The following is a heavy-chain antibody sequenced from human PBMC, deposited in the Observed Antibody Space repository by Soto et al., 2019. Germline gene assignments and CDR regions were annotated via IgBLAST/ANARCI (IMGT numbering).Heavy chain of an antibody. V-gene: IGHV3-30-3*01. D-gene: IGHD6-19*01. CDR1: GFTFSSYA. CDR3: AKDPDISGWYQTDLDY. Sequence: GGSPRLSCAASGFTFSSYAMHWVRQAPGTGLEWVAVISYEGSNKYYADSVKGRFTISRDNSKNTLYLQMNSLRAEDTAVYYCAKDPDISGWYQTDLDYWGQGTLVTVSS. J-gene: IGHJ4*02. CDR2: ISYEGSNK.